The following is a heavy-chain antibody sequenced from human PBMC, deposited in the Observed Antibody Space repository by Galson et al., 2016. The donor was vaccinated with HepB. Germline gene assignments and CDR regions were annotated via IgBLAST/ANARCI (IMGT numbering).Heavy chain of an antibody. CDR3: ARMEAAAGISFMRH. Sequence: QSGAEVKKPGESLRISCDVSGYSFTTYWISWVRQMPGKGLEWMGRIDPKDSYTNYSPSFQGHVTISVDKSISAAHLRWSSLKASDTAMYYCARMEAAAGISFMRHWGQGTLVTVSS. CDR2: IDPKDSYT. V-gene: IGHV5-10-1*01. CDR1: GYSFTTYW. J-gene: IGHJ1*01. D-gene: IGHD6-25*01.